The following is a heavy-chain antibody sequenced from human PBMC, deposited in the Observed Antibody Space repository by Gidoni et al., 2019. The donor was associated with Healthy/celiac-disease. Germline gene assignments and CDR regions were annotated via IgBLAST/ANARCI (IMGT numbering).Heavy chain of an antibody. CDR1: GFTFSSYA. V-gene: IGHV3-23*01. CDR3: AKLEGVEPIYYYYGMDV. CDR2: ISGSGGST. J-gene: IGHJ6*02. D-gene: IGHD1-1*01. Sequence: EVQLLESGGGLVQPGGSLRLSCAASGFTFSSYAMSWVRQAPGKGLEWVSAISGSGGSTYYADSVKGRFTISRDNSKNTLYLQMNSLRAEDTAVYYCAKLEGVEPIYYYYGMDVWGQGTTVTVSS.